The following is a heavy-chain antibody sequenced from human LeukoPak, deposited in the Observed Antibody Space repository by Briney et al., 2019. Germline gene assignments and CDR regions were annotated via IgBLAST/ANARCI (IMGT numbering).Heavy chain of an antibody. V-gene: IGHV3-30-3*01. D-gene: IGHD6-6*01. CDR3: ARSPRIAARHHYFDY. Sequence: PGGSLRLSCAASGFTFSSYAMHWVRQAPGKGLEWVAVISYDGSNKYYADSVKGRFTISRDNSKNTLYLQMNSLRAEDTAVYYCARSPRIAARHHYFDYWGQGTLVTVSS. J-gene: IGHJ4*02. CDR1: GFTFSSYA. CDR2: ISYDGSNK.